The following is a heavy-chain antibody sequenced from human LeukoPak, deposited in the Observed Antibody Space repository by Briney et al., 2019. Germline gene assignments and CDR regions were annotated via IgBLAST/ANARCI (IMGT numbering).Heavy chain of an antibody. CDR3: ARGLTEWGYYSDAFDI. J-gene: IGHJ3*02. V-gene: IGHV3-21*01. D-gene: IGHD3-3*01. CDR2: ISSSSSYI. CDR1: GFTFSSYS. Sequence: GGSLRLSCAASGFTFSSYSMNWVRQAPGKGLEWVSSISSSSSYIYYADAVKGRFTISRDNAKNSLYLQMNSLGAEDTAVYYCARGLTEWGYYSDAFDIWGQGTMVTVSS.